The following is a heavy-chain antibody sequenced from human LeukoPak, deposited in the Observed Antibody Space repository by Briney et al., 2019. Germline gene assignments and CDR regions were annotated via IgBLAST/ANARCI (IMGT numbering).Heavy chain of an antibody. CDR1: GFTFSSYA. Sequence: GGSLRLSCAASGFTFSSYAMAWVRQAPGKGLEWVSAIFGSGGVTYHADSVKGRFTISRDNAKNSAYLEMNSLRDEDTGVYYCARGRWDRLPDCWGRGTLVTVSA. V-gene: IGHV3-23*01. CDR2: IFGSGGVT. J-gene: IGHJ4*02. CDR3: ARGRWDRLPDC. D-gene: IGHD1-26*01.